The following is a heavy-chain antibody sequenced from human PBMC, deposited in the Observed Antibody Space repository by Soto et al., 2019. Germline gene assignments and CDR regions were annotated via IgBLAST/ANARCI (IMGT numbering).Heavy chain of an antibody. CDR3: ARRPLNYDLWSGTAKPFDY. CDR2: INHSGST. V-gene: IGHV4-34*01. J-gene: IGHJ4*02. CDR1: GGSLSGYY. D-gene: IGHD3-3*01. Sequence: QVQLQQWGAGLLEPSETLSLTCAVYGGSLSGYYWSWIRQSPGKGLEWIGEINHSGSTIYNPSLKSRINLSVDTPRNQFSLSLRFVTAADTAVYYCARRPLNYDLWSGTAKPFDYWGQGTLVTVSS.